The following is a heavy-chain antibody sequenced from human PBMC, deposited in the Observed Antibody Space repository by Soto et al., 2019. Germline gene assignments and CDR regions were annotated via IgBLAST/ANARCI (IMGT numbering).Heavy chain of an antibody. CDR2: IIPIFGTA. V-gene: IGHV1-69*01. CDR1: GGTFSSYA. CDR3: ARDPNIAARPGKYNWFDP. D-gene: IGHD6-6*01. J-gene: IGHJ5*02. Sequence: QVQLVQSGAEVKKPGSSVKVSCKASGGTFSSYAISWVRQAPGQGLEWMGGIIPIFGTANYAQKFQGRVTITADEYTSTAYMELSSLRSEDTAVYYCARDPNIAARPGKYNWFDPWGQGTLVTVAS.